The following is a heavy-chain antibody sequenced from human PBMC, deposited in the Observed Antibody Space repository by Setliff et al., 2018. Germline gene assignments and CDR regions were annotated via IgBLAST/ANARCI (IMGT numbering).Heavy chain of an antibody. D-gene: IGHD5-18*01. Sequence: GESLKISCKASGYRFTSQWIAWVRQTLGRGLEWMGIIYPADSDTTYSPSFQGQVTISVDKSLSTAYLQWSSLKASDSGKYYCARRGYGGYIYGSFDSWGQGTLVTVSS. V-gene: IGHV5-51*01. CDR3: ARRGYGGYIYGSFDS. CDR2: IYPADSDT. J-gene: IGHJ5*01. CDR1: GYRFTSQW.